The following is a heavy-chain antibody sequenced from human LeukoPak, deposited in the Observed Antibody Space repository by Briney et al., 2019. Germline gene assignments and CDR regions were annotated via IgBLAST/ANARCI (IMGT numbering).Heavy chain of an antibody. CDR2: IIPIFGIA. D-gene: IGHD7-27*01. J-gene: IGHJ6*02. CDR1: GGTFSSYA. CDR3: ARTASGPWDYYYGMDV. V-gene: IGHV1-69*04. Sequence: SVKVSCKASGGTFSSYAISWVRQAPGQGLEWMGRIIPIFGIANYAQKFQGRVTITADKSTSTAYMELSSLRSEDTAVYYCARTASGPWDYYYGMDVWGQGTTVTVSS.